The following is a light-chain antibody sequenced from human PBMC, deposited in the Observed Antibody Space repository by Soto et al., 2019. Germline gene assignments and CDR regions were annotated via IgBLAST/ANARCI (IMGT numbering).Light chain of an antibody. J-gene: IGKJ5*01. CDR1: QDISNY. CDR3: PQYDNLSQT. V-gene: IGKV1-33*01. CDR2: VGS. Sequence: DIEMTQYPSSLSASVVARVTITCQESQDISNYLNWYQQKPGKATTLVICVGSNFATGVPFRFSGIGSRTEFTFTIISLQPQDSATDDCPQYDNLSQTFGQGTRLEN.